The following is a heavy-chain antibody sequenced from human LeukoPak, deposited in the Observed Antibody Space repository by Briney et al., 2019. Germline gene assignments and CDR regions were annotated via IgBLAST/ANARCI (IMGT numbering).Heavy chain of an antibody. CDR3: AGGDYYGSGSARRHWFDP. Sequence: GGSPRLSCSASGFTFSSYCMNWVRQAPGKGLEWVANIEQHGNEKYYMDPVKGRFTISRDNAKNSLYLEMNSLRAEDTAVYYCAGGDYYGSGSARRHWFDPWGQGTLVTVSS. J-gene: IGHJ5*02. V-gene: IGHV3-7*04. CDR2: IEQHGNEK. CDR1: GFTFSSYC. D-gene: IGHD3-10*01.